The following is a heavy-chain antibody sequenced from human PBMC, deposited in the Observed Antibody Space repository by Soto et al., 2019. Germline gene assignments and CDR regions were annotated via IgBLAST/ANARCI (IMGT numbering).Heavy chain of an antibody. V-gene: IGHV3-23*01. J-gene: IGHJ6*02. CDR2: ISGSGYAT. CDR1: GFTFSSYA. CDR3: AKEETVLVNYYYYYGMDV. Sequence: ESGGGLVQPGGSLRLSCAASGFTFSSYAMSWVRQAPGMGLEWVSVISGSGYATYYADSVKGRFTVSRDNSNNTVYLQMNSLRAEDTAVYYCAKEETVLVNYYYYYGMDVWGQGTTVTVSS. D-gene: IGHD4-17*01.